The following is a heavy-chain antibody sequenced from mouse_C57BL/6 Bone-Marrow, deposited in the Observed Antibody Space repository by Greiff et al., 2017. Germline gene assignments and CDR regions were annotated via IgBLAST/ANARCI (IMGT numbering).Heavy chain of an antibody. J-gene: IGHJ2*01. D-gene: IGHD2-10*01. Sequence: QVQLQQPGAELVKPGASVKLSCTASGYTFTSYWLHWVKQRPGPGIEWIGMILPNSGSTNYNAKFKSKATLTVDTSSSQAYMQLSRLTSGDSAVYYCARSYYGNYRFDYWGQGTTLTVSS. CDR1: GYTFTSYW. V-gene: IGHV1-64*01. CDR3: ARSYYGNYRFDY. CDR2: ILPNSGST.